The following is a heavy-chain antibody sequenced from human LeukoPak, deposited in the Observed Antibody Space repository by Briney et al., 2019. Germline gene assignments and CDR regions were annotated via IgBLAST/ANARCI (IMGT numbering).Heavy chain of an antibody. D-gene: IGHD3-22*01. J-gene: IGHJ6*03. CDR3: ARDGGPYYYDSTAFYMDV. CDR1: GYTFTGYY. Sequence: ASVKVSCKASGYTFTGYYMHWVRQAPGQGLEWTGWINPNSGGTNYAQKFQGRVTMTRDTSISTAYMELSRLRSDDTAVYYCARDGGPYYYDSTAFYMDVWGKGTTVIVSS. V-gene: IGHV1-2*02. CDR2: INPNSGGT.